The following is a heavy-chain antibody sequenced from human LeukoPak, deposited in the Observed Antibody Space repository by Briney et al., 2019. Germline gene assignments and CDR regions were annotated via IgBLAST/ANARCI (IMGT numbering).Heavy chain of an antibody. J-gene: IGHJ4*02. Sequence: GGSLRLSCAASGFAFSDFWMSWVRQAPGKGLEWMANIRHDGNAKNYVPSVRGRFTTSRDNAKNSLYLQMNSLTVEDTAVYYCATSHDSAGNDWGQGTLVTVSS. V-gene: IGHV3-7*01. D-gene: IGHD2-15*01. CDR3: ATSHDSAGND. CDR2: IRHDGNAK. CDR1: GFAFSDFW.